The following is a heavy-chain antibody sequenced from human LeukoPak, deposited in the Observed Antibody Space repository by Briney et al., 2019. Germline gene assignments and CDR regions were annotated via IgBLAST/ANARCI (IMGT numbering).Heavy chain of an antibody. D-gene: IGHD6-13*01. CDR3: ARDHGSSWYDMPSHKDY. V-gene: IGHV1-2*02. J-gene: IGHJ4*02. CDR2: INPNSGGT. CDR1: GYTFTGYY. Sequence: ASVKVSCKASGYTFTGYYMHWVRQAPGQGLEWMGWINPNSGGTNYAQKFQGRVTMTRDTSISTAYMELSRLRSDDTAVYYCARDHGSSWYDMPSHKDYWGQGTLVTVSS.